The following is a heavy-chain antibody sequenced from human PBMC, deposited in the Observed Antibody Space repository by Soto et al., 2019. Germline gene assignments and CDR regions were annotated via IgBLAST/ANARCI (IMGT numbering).Heavy chain of an antibody. CDR1: GFTFSSYA. D-gene: IGHD4-17*01. V-gene: IGHV3-23*01. CDR2: ITGSGGRT. J-gene: IGHJ5*01. CDR3: AKDTRYGDYVRWFDS. Sequence: EVHLLESGGGLVQPGGSLILSCAASGFTFSSYAMTWVRQAPGRGLEGVSGITGSGGRTYYADAVQGRFTISRDNSKSTLYLQMNSLRAEDTAVYYCAKDTRYGDYVRWFDSWGQGNLFTVSS.